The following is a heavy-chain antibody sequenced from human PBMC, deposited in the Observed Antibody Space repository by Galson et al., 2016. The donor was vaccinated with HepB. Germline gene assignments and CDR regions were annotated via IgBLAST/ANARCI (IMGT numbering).Heavy chain of an antibody. D-gene: IGHD3-3*01. CDR3: ARSRITIFGVIIAHYFDY. Sequence: SVKVSCKASGYTFTSYAMHWVRQAPGQRLEWMGWINAGNGNTKYSQKFQGKVTITRDTSASTAYMELSSLRSEATDVYYCARSRITIFGVIIAHYFDYWGQGTLVTVSS. V-gene: IGHV1-3*01. J-gene: IGHJ4*02. CDR1: GYTFTSYA. CDR2: INAGNGNT.